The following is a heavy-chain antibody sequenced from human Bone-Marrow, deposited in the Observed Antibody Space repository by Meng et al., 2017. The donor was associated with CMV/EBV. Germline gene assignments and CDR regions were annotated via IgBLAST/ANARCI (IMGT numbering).Heavy chain of an antibody. CDR1: GGSFSGYY. D-gene: IGHD2-2*01. J-gene: IGHJ4*02. V-gene: IGHV4-34*01. CDR2: INHSGST. Sequence: QGQLHQWGPGLLKPSETLSLTCAVYGGSFSGYYWSWIRQPPGKGLEWIGEINHSGSTNYNPSLKSRVTISVDTSKNQFSLKLSSVTAADTAVYYCARGYCSSTSCLIDYWGQGTLVTVSS. CDR3: ARGYCSSTSCLIDY.